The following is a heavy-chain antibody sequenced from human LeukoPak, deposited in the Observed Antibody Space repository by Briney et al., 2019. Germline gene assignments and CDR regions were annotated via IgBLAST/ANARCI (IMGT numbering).Heavy chain of an antibody. D-gene: IGHD3-10*01. CDR1: GYTFTSYG. CDR3: ARGGLTMVRGPTSDY. CDR2: ISAYNGNT. J-gene: IGHJ4*02. Sequence: GASVKVSCKASGYTFTSYGISWVRQAPGQGLEWMGWISAYNGNTNYAQKLQGRVTMTTDTSTSTAYMELRSLRSDDTAVYYCARGGLTMVRGPTSDYWGQGTLVTVSS. V-gene: IGHV1-18*01.